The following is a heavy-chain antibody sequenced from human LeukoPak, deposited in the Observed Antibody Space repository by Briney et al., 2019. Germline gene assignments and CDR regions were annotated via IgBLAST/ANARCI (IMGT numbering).Heavy chain of an antibody. V-gene: IGHV3-33*01. J-gene: IGHJ6*02. CDR3: ARGPYGSSWSDYYYYGMDV. CDR1: GFTFSSYG. Sequence: PGGSLRLSCAASGFTFSSYGMHWVRQAPGKGLEWVAVIWYDGSNKYYADSVKGRFTISRDNSKNTLYLQMNSLRAEDTAVYYCARGPYGSSWSDYYYYGMDVWGQGTTVTVSS. CDR2: IWYDGSNK. D-gene: IGHD6-13*01.